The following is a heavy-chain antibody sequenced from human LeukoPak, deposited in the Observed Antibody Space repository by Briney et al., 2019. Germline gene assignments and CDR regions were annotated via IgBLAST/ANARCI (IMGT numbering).Heavy chain of an antibody. CDR3: ASSIEGIAVANYYMDV. V-gene: IGHV4-59*01. D-gene: IGHD6-19*01. J-gene: IGHJ6*03. CDR2: IYYSGST. CDR1: GGSISSYY. Sequence: PSETLSLTCTVSGGSISSYYWSWIRQPPGKGLEWIGYIYYSGSTNYNPSLKSRVTISVDTSKNQLSLKLSSVTAADTAVYYCASSIEGIAVANYYMDVWGKGTTVTVSS.